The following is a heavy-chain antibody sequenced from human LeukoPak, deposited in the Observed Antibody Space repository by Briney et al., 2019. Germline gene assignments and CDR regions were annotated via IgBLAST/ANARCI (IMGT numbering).Heavy chain of an antibody. Sequence: RGASVKVSCKASGYAFTSYYMHWVRHAPGQGLEWRGVINPSGGSTSYAHKLQGRVTITRKPPTSTAYMELSSLRSEATAVYYCARGGDCGSGSTRRYFDYWGQGTLVTVSS. CDR2: INPSGGST. V-gene: IGHV1-46*01. CDR3: ARGGDCGSGSTRRYFDY. CDR1: GYAFTSYY. J-gene: IGHJ4*02. D-gene: IGHD3-10*01.